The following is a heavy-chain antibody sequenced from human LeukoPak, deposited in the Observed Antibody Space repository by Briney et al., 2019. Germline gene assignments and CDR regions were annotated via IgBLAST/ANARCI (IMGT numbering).Heavy chain of an antibody. V-gene: IGHV3-15*01. Sequence: GGSLRLSCAASGFTFNDAWMTWVRQAPGKGLEWVGRTKSKTDGGTTDYAAPVKGRFTISRDDSKTTLYLQMNSLKTEDTAVYYCTTTLAVAGTSKGYWGQGTLVTVSS. CDR1: GFTFNDAW. D-gene: IGHD6-19*01. J-gene: IGHJ4*02. CDR3: TTTLAVAGTSKGY. CDR2: TKSKTDGGTT.